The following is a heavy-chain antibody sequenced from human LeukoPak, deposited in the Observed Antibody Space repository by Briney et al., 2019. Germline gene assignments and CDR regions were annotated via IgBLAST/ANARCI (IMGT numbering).Heavy chain of an antibody. CDR2: INAGNGNT. CDR3: ARVPLYDSNDYYYPH. D-gene: IGHD3-22*01. J-gene: IGHJ1*01. Sequence: ASVKVSCKASGYTFTSYAMHWMRQAPGQRLEWMGWINAGNGNTKYSQKFQGRVTITRDTSASTAYMELSSLRSEDTAVYYCARVPLYDSNDYYYPHWGQGTVVTVSS. V-gene: IGHV1-3*01. CDR1: GYTFTSYA.